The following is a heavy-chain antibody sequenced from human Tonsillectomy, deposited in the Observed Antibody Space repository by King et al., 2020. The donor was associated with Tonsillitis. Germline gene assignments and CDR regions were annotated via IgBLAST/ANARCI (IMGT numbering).Heavy chain of an antibody. D-gene: IGHD6-13*01. CDR2: ISSSRITI. V-gene: IGHV3-48*01. Sequence: QLVQSGGGLVQPGGSLRLSCAASGFTFSSYSRNWVRPAPGKGLEWVSNISSSRITIYYADSVKGRFTISRDNAKNSLYLQMNSLRAEDTAVYYCAREQSSSWSNYYYYYMDVWGKGTTVTVSS. CDR1: GFTFSSYS. CDR3: AREQSSSWSNYYYYYMDV. J-gene: IGHJ6*03.